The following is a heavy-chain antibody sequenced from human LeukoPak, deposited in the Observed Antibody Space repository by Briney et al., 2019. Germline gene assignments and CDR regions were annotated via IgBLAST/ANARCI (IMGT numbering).Heavy chain of an antibody. CDR3: ARDGGIKGAGTERAFDY. D-gene: IGHD6-19*01. CDR2: ISAYNGNT. J-gene: IGHJ4*02. Sequence: ASVKVSCKASGYTFTSYGISWVRQAPGQGLEWMGWISAYNGNTNYAQRLQGRVTMTTDTSTSTAYMELRSLRSDDTAVYYCARDGGIKGAGTERAFDYWGQGTLVTVSS. CDR1: GYTFTSYG. V-gene: IGHV1-18*01.